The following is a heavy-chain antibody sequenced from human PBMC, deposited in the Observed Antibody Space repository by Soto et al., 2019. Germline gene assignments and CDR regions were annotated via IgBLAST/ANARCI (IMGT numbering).Heavy chain of an antibody. CDR3: ARRGSR. D-gene: IGHD2-15*01. V-gene: IGHV3-48*03. Sequence: EVQLVESGGGLVQPGGSLRLSCAASGFTFSSSEMYWVRQAPGKGLEWISYIHPGGQTIFYAESVKGRFTISRDNAKHSVYLKMISLRAEDTAVYYCARRGSRWGRGTKVTVSS. CDR1: GFTFSSSE. J-gene: IGHJ3*01. CDR2: IHPGGQTI.